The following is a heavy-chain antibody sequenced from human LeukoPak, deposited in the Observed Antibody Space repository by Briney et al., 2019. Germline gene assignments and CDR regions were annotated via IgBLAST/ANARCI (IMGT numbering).Heavy chain of an antibody. CDR1: GFTFSSYW. Sequence: GSLRLSCAASGFTFSSYWMHWVRQAPGKGLVWVSRINSDRSSTSYADSVKGRFTISRDNAKNTLYLQMNSLRAEDTAVYYCARGAAAGTMWGGFDYWGQGTLVTVSS. CDR2: INSDRSST. V-gene: IGHV3-74*01. J-gene: IGHJ4*02. CDR3: ARGAAAGTMWGGFDY. D-gene: IGHD6-13*01.